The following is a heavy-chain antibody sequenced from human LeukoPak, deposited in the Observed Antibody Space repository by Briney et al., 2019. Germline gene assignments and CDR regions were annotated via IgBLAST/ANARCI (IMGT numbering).Heavy chain of an antibody. CDR3: ARERSGSWYFDY. Sequence: GGSLRLSCAASGFTFSSYAMYWVRQAPGKGLEWVSSISTSSSYIYYADSVKGRFTISRDNAKNSLYLQMNGLRAEDTAVYYCARERSGSWYFDYWGQGTLVTVSS. D-gene: IGHD6-13*01. J-gene: IGHJ4*02. CDR2: ISTSSSYI. CDR1: GFTFSSYA. V-gene: IGHV3-21*01.